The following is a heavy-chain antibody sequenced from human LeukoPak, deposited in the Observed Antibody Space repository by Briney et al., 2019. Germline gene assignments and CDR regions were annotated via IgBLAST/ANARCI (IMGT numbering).Heavy chain of an antibody. V-gene: IGHV4-34*01. J-gene: IGHJ6*03. Sequence: SETLSLTCAVNGGSFSGYYWTWIRQSPGKGLEWIGEINHSGSTNYNPSLKSRVSISVDTSKSQFSLKLSSVTAADTAVYFCARAGDSSGYYSPFYYYYMDVWGKGTTVIVSS. CDR3: ARAGDSSGYYSPFYYYYMDV. D-gene: IGHD3-22*01. CDR2: INHSGST. CDR1: GGSFSGYY.